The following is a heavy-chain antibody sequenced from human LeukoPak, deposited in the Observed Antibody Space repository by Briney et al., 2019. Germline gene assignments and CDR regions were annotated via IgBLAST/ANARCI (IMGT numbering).Heavy chain of an antibody. D-gene: IGHD2-2*02. CDR1: GFPLNAYW. V-gene: IGHV3-7*01. CDR3: ARGTYRYFDY. J-gene: IGHJ4*02. CDR2: IRQDGDTK. Sequence: GGSLRLSCAASGFPLNAYWMTWVRQAPGKGLEWVANIRQDGDTKYYVDSVKGRFTISRDNAKNSLYLQMNSLRAEDTAVYYCARGTYRYFDYWGQGTLVAVSS.